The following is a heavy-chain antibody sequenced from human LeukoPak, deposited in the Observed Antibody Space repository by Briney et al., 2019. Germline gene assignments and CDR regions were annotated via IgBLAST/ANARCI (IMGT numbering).Heavy chain of an antibody. CDR3: ARGYSSSWSNWFDP. CDR2: INHSGST. J-gene: IGHJ5*02. V-gene: IGHV4-34*01. CDR1: GGSFSGYY. D-gene: IGHD6-13*01. Sequence: SETLSLTCAVYGGSFSGYYWSWIRQPPGKGLEWIGEINHSGSTNYNPSLKSRVTISVDTSRNQFSLKLSSVTAADTAVYYCARGYSSSWSNWFDPWGQGTLVTVSS.